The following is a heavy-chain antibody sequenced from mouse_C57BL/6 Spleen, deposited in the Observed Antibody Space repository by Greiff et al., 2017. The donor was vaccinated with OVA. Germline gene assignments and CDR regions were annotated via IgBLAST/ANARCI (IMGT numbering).Heavy chain of an antibody. J-gene: IGHJ2*01. Sequence: EVMLVESGGGLVKPGGSLKLSCAASGFTFSDYGMHWVRQAPEKGLEWVAYISSGSSTIYYADTVKGRFTISRDNAKNTLFLQMTSLRSEDTAMYYCARRTGTEGYYFDYWGQGTTLTVSS. D-gene: IGHD4-1*01. CDR2: ISSGSSTI. CDR1: GFTFSDYG. CDR3: ARRTGTEGYYFDY. V-gene: IGHV5-17*01.